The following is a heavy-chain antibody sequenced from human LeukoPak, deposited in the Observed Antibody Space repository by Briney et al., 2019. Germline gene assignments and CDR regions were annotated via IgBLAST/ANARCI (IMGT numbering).Heavy chain of an antibody. V-gene: IGHV3-23*01. CDR1: GFTFSSYA. CDR2: LSGGGISA. CDR3: AKDNDYDFWSGSNWFDP. D-gene: IGHD3-3*01. J-gene: IGHJ5*02. Sequence: GGSLRLSCAASGFTFSSYAMSWVRQAPGKGLEWVSGLSGGGISAYYADSVKGRFTISRDNSNNTLYLQMNSLRAEDTALYYCAKDNDYDFWSGSNWFDPWGQGTLVTVSS.